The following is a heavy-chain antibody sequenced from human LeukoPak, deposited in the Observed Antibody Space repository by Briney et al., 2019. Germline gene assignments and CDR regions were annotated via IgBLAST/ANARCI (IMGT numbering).Heavy chain of an antibody. V-gene: IGHV3-48*01. Sequence: GGSLRLSCADSGFTFSSYSMNWVRQAPGKGLEWVSYISTSSSNIYYANSVKGRFTISRDNAKNSLYLQMNSLRAEDTAVYYCARDSAGRQQLPRDGMDVWGQGTTVTVSS. J-gene: IGHJ6*02. CDR3: ARDSAGRQQLPRDGMDV. D-gene: IGHD6-13*01. CDR2: ISTSSSNI. CDR1: GFTFSSYS.